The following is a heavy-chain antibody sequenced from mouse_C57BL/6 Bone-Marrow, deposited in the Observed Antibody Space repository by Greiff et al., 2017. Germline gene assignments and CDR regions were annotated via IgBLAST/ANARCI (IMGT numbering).Heavy chain of an antibody. CDR1: GYTFTSYG. J-gene: IGHJ2*01. D-gene: IGHD1-1*01. CDR2: IYIGNGYT. Sequence: EVKLMESGAELVRPGSSVKMSCKTSGYTFTSYGINWVKQRPGQGLEWIGYIYIGNGYTEYNEKFKGKATLTSDTSSSTAYMQLSSLTSEDSAIYFCARDYYGSTYYFDYWGQGTTLTVSS. V-gene: IGHV1-58*01. CDR3: ARDYYGSTYYFDY.